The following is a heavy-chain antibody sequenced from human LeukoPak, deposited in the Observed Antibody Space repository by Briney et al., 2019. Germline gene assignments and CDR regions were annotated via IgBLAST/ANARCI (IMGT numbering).Heavy chain of an antibody. CDR1: GFTFSSYA. J-gene: IGHJ3*02. CDR2: ISYDGSNK. D-gene: IGHD5-18*01. V-gene: IGHV3-30*03. Sequence: GGSLRLSCAASGFTFSSYAMHWVRQAPGKGLEWVALISYDGSNKYYADSVKGRFTVSRDNSKNTLYLQMNSLRAEDTAVYYCARRDTAMVRAFDIWGQGTMVTVSS. CDR3: ARRDTAMVRAFDI.